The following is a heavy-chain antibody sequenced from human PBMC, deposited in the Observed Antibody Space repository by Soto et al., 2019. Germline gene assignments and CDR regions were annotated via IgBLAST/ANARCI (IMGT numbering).Heavy chain of an antibody. Sequence: GGSLRLSCAASGFTFSSYEMNWVRQAPGKGLEWVSYISSSGSTIYYADSVKGRFTISRDNAKNSLYLQMNSLRAEDTAIYYCAKDLSSLGWLALGAPFDSWGPGTLVTVSS. V-gene: IGHV3-48*03. D-gene: IGHD3-22*01. J-gene: IGHJ4*02. CDR1: GFTFSSYE. CDR2: ISSSGSTI. CDR3: AKDLSSLGWLALGAPFDS.